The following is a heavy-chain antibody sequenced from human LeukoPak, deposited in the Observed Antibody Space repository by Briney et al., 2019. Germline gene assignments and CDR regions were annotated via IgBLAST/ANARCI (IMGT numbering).Heavy chain of an antibody. CDR2: IYHSGST. Sequence: PSETLSLTCAVYGGSFSGYSWSWIRQPPGKGLEWIGYIYHSGSTYYNPSLKSRVTISVDRSKNQFSLKLSSVTAADTAVHYCARVSIVGGYYFDYWGQGTLVTVSS. J-gene: IGHJ4*02. D-gene: IGHD2-15*01. V-gene: IGHV4-30-2*01. CDR3: ARVSIVGGYYFDY. CDR1: GGSFSGYS.